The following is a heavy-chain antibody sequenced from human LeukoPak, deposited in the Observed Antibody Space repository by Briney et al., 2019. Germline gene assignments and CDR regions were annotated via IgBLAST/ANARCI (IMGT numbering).Heavy chain of an antibody. V-gene: IGHV4-59*12. Sequence: SETLSLTCTVSGGSISSYYWSWIRQSPGKGLEWIGYIYYSGSTNYNPSLKSRVTMSVDRSKNQFSLRLSSVTAADAAVYYCARATAMVTYFDDWGQGTLVTVSS. J-gene: IGHJ4*02. D-gene: IGHD5-18*01. CDR1: GGSISSYY. CDR2: IYYSGST. CDR3: ARATAMVTYFDD.